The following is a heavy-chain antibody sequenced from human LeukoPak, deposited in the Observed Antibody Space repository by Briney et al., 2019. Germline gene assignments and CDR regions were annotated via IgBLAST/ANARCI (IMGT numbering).Heavy chain of an antibody. CDR1: GFTLSSYN. CDR3: VGDPGDY. CDR2: ISWRNIDI. J-gene: IGHJ4*02. V-gene: IGHV3-21*01. Sequence: PGGSLRLSCVASGFTLSSYNMKWVRQAPGKGLEWVSSISWRNIDIEYADSVKGRFTISRDNAKKSLYLQMNTLRAEDTAVYYCVGDPGDYWGQGTLVTVSS.